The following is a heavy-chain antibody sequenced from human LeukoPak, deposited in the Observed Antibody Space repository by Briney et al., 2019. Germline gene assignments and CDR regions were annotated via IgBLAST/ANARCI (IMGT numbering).Heavy chain of an antibody. Sequence: GGSLRLSCAASGFTFSTYAMSWVRQAPGKGLEWVSGISGSGGVGTYYADSAKGRFTSSRDNSKNTLYMQMSSLRAEDTAVYYCAKAGSIKFDYWGQGTLVTVSS. CDR3: AKAGSIKFDY. V-gene: IGHV3-23*01. CDR2: ISGSGGVGT. D-gene: IGHD1-26*01. CDR1: GFTFSTYA. J-gene: IGHJ4*02.